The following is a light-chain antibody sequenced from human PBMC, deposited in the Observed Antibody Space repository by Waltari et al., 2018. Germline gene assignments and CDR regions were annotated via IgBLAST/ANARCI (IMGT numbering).Light chain of an antibody. Sequence: DVMMTQSPLSLPVTPGEPASISCRSSQSLLHSNGYNYLDWYVQKPGQSPQLLIYLGSDRASGVPDRSSGSGSGTDFTLQISRVEAEDVGVYYCMQALQTPPTFGQGTKLEIK. CDR2: LGS. CDR3: MQALQTPPT. V-gene: IGKV2-28*01. CDR1: QSLLHSNGYNY. J-gene: IGKJ2*01.